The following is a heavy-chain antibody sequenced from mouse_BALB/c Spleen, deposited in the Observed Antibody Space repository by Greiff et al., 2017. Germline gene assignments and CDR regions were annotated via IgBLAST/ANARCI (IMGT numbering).Heavy chain of an antibody. D-gene: IGHD2-4*01. Sequence: QVQLKQSGAELVRPGASVTLSCKASGYTFTDYEMHWVKQTPVHGLEWIGAIDPETGGTAYNQKFKGKATLTADKSSSTAYMELRSLTSEDSAVYYCTRGLRDFDYWGQGTTRTVSS. CDR1: GYTFTDYE. CDR3: TRGLRDFDY. CDR2: IDPETGGT. J-gene: IGHJ2*01. V-gene: IGHV1-15*01.